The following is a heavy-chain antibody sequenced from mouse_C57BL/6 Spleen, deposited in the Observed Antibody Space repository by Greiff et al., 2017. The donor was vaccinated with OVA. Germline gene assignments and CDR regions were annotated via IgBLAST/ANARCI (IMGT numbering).Heavy chain of an antibody. CDR1: GFSLTSYG. V-gene: IGHV2-2*01. CDR3: ARIYYDYDGYFDD. Sequence: VQLVESGPGLVQPSQSLSITCTVSGFSLTSYGVHWVRQSPGKGLEWLGVIWSGGSTDYNAAFISRLSISKDNSKSQVFYKMSSLQADDTAIYYCARIYYDYDGYFDDWGQGTTLTVSS. J-gene: IGHJ2*01. CDR2: IWSGGST. D-gene: IGHD2-4*01.